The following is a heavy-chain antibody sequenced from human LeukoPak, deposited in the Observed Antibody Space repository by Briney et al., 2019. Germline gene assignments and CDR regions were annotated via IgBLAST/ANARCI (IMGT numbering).Heavy chain of an antibody. D-gene: IGHD6-19*01. Sequence: SETLSLTCTVSGGSISSHYWSWIRQPPGKGLEWIGYIYYSGSTNYNPSLKSRVTISVDTSKNQFSLKLSSVTAADTAVYYCAREQWLVRELHGRSDYYYYYYMDVWGKGTTVTVSS. CDR3: AREQWLVRELHGRSDYYYYYYMDV. CDR2: IYYSGST. CDR1: GGSISSHY. J-gene: IGHJ6*03. V-gene: IGHV4-59*11.